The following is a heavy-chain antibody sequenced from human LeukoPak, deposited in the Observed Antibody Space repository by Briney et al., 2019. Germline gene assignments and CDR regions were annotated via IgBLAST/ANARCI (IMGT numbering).Heavy chain of an antibody. CDR2: LSGSGGST. Sequence: GGSLRLSCTASGITFSNYAMSWVRQAPGKGLGWVSSLSGSGGSTYYADSVKGRFTISRDNSKNTLYLQMNSLRGEDTAVYYCAKDWGADYGRFDSWGQGTLVTVSS. D-gene: IGHD4/OR15-4a*01. V-gene: IGHV3-23*01. CDR1: GITFSNYA. J-gene: IGHJ4*02. CDR3: AKDWGADYGRFDS.